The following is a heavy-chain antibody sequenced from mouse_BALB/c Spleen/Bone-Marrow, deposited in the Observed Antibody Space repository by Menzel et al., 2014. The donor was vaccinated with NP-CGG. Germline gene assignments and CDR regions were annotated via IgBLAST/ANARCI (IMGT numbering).Heavy chain of an antibody. D-gene: IGHD1-3*01. V-gene: IGHV1-14*01. CDR1: GYTFTSYV. Sequence: EVQLQQSGPELVKPGASVKMSCKASGYTFTSYVMHWVKQKPGQGLEWIGYINPYNDGTKYNEKFKGKATLTSDKSSSTAYMELSSLTSGDSAVYYCTLYLFAYWGQGTLVTVSA. J-gene: IGHJ3*01. CDR3: TLYLFAY. CDR2: INPYNDGT.